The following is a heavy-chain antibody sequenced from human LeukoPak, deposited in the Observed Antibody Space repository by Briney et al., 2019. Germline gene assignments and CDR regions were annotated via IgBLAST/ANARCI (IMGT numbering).Heavy chain of an antibody. Sequence: ASVKVSCKASGYTFTSYDINWVRQATGQGLEWMGWMNPNSGNTGYAQKFQGRVTMTRNTSISTAYMELSRLRSEDTAVYYCARDAAAAGNYYYYYMDVWGKGTTVTVSS. CDR3: ARDAAAAGNYYYYYMDV. J-gene: IGHJ6*03. CDR2: MNPNSGNT. CDR1: GYTFTSYD. D-gene: IGHD6-13*01. V-gene: IGHV1-8*01.